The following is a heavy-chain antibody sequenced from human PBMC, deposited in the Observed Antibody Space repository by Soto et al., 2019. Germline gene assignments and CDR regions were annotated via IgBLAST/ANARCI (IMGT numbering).Heavy chain of an antibody. D-gene: IGHD2-2*02. CDR2: SIHIVATA. J-gene: IGHJ6*02. V-gene: IGHV1-69*13. Sequence: SVKVSCKASGGTFSSYAISWVRQAPGQCREWIWGSIHIVATANYARKYQARSTMTANEPTSTAKMELSSLRSEYTAVFSCVRDNTSPAKSRRVPYYNYGMDVWGQGTRVTVSS. CDR1: GGTFSSYA. CDR3: VRDNTSPAKSRRVPYYNYGMDV.